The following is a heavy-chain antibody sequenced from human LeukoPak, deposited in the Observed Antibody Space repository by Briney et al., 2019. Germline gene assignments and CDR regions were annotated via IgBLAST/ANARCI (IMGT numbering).Heavy chain of an antibody. V-gene: IGHV3-30*19. J-gene: IGHJ4*02. CDR1: GFTFSSFG. CDR3: ARDGARIVGASFDY. D-gene: IGHD1-26*01. Sequence: GGSLTLSCTASGFTFSSFGMHWVRQTPGKGLEGVAVISYDGSNKYYADSVKGRFTISRDNSKNTLYLQMNSLRAEDTAVYYCARDGARIVGASFDYWGQGTLVTVSS. CDR2: ISYDGSNK.